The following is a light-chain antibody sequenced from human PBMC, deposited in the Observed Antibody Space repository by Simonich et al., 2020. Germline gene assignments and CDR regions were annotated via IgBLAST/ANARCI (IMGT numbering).Light chain of an antibody. CDR1: QSVLYSSNNKNY. CDR3: QQYYSTPIT. CDR2: WAS. J-gene: IGKJ5*01. Sequence: DIVMTQSPDSLAVSLGERATINCKSSQSVLYSSNNKNYLAWYQQKPGQPPKLLRYWASTREYGVPDRFSGSGSGTDFTLTISSLQAEDVAVYYCQQYYSTPITFGQGTRLEIK. V-gene: IGKV4-1*01.